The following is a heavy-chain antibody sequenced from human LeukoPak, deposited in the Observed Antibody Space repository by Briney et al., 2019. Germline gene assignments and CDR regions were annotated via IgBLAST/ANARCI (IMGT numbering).Heavy chain of an antibody. D-gene: IGHD3-22*01. Sequence: ASVKVSCKASGYTFTRYYMHWVRQAPGQGLEWMGIINASGGSTSYAQKFQGRVTMTRDTSTSTVYMELSRLRSDDTAVYYCARVRPHYYYDSSGYRTVKDWFDPWGQGTLVSVSS. J-gene: IGHJ5*02. V-gene: IGHV1-46*01. CDR3: ARVRPHYYYDSSGYRTVKDWFDP. CDR2: INASGGST. CDR1: GYTFTRYY.